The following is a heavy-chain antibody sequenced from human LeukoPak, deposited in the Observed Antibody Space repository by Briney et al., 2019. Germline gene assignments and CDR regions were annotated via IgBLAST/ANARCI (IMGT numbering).Heavy chain of an antibody. Sequence: GGSLRLSCAASGFTFSSYAMSWVRQAPGKGLEWGSAISGGGGSTYYADSVKGRFTISRDNSKNTLYLQMNSLRAEDTALYYWANHPSKGDPFDDWGQGTLVSVSS. V-gene: IGHV3-23*01. CDR2: ISGGGGST. CDR1: GFTFSSYA. J-gene: IGHJ4*02. CDR3: ANHPSKGDPFDD.